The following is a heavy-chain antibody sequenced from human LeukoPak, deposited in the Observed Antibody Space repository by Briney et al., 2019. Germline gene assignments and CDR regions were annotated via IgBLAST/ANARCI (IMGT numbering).Heavy chain of an antibody. V-gene: IGHV4-4*07. J-gene: IGHJ4*02. CDR1: GASISSSY. Sequence: SETLSLTCTVSGASISSSYWSWIQQPAGKGLDWIGRIYTSGSTNYNPSLKSRVTMSVDTSKNQFSLKLSSVTAADTAVYYCARDRPGWYFDYWGQGTLVTVSS. CDR3: ARDRPGWYFDY. CDR2: IYTSGST. D-gene: IGHD1-14*01.